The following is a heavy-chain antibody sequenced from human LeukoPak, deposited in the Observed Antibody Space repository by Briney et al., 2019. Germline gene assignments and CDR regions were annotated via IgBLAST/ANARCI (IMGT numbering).Heavy chain of an antibody. CDR1: GFTFSSYS. Sequence: GGSLRLSCAASGFTFSSYSMSWVRQAPGKGLEWVANIKQDGSEKYYVDSVKGRFTISRDNAKNSLYLQMNSLRAEDTAVYYCARGRGAYWGQGTLVTVSS. J-gene: IGHJ4*02. CDR2: IKQDGSEK. CDR3: ARGRGAY. D-gene: IGHD3-16*01. V-gene: IGHV3-7*01.